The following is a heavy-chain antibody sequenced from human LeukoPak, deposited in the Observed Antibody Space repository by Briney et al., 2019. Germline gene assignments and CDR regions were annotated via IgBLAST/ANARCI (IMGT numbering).Heavy chain of an antibody. D-gene: IGHD6-19*01. J-gene: IGHJ6*03. CDR1: GYTFTSYD. V-gene: IGHV1-8*03. CDR3: ARGRSRQWGWYNYYYMDV. CDR2: MNPNSGNT. Sequence: ASVKVSCKASGYTFTSYDINWVRQATGQGLEWMGWMNPNSGNTGYAQKFQGRVTITRNTSISTAYMELSSLRSEDTAVYYCARGRSRQWGWYNYYYMDVWGKGTTVTVSS.